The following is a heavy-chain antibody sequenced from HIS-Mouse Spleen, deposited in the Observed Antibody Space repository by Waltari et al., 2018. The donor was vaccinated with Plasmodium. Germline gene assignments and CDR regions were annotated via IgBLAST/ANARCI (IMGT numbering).Heavy chain of an antibody. CDR2: IYYGGST. D-gene: IGHD1-7*01. V-gene: IGHV4-39*07. J-gene: IGHJ4*02. Sequence: QLQLQESGPGLVKPSETLSLTCTVSGGSISSSSYYWGWIRQPPGKGLEWIGSIYYGGSTYYNPSLKSRVTISVDTSKNQFSLKLSSVTAADTAVYYCARDRITGTSYFDYWGQGTLVTVSS. CDR3: ARDRITGTSYFDY. CDR1: GGSISSSSYY.